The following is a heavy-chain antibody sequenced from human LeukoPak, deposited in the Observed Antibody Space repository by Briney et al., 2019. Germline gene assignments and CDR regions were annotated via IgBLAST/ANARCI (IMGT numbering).Heavy chain of an antibody. CDR1: GGSLRHYY. J-gene: IGHJ5*02. CDR2: INHSGST. D-gene: IGHD3-10*01. Sequence: SETLSLTCAVYGGSLRHYYWSWIRQPPGKGVEWIGEINHSGSTNYNPFLKSPVTLSQDISENQFSLELSSVTAADPAVNFFARGPASGSNFACFDPWGQGTLVTVSS. CDR3: ARGPASGSNFACFDP. V-gene: IGHV4-34*01.